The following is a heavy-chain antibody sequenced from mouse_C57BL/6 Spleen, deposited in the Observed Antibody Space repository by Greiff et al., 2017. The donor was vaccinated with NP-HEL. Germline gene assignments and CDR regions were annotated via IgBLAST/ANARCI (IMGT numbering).Heavy chain of an antibody. CDR3: ASPLYYGYDRYFDV. CDR1: GFTFSDYY. J-gene: IGHJ1*03. D-gene: IGHD2-2*01. CDR2: ISNGGGST. V-gene: IGHV5-12*01. Sequence: EVMLVESGGGLVQPGGSLKLSCAASGFTFSDYYMYWVRQTPEKRLEWVAYISNGGGSTYYPDTVKGRFTISRDNAKNTLYLQMSRLKSEDTAMYYCASPLYYGYDRYFDVWGTGTTVTVSS.